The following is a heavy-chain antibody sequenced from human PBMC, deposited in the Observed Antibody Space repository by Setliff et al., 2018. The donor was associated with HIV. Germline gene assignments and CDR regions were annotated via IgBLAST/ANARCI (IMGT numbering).Heavy chain of an antibody. CDR2: IRNKANSYIT. CDR3: ARTYSTSSAFNNYFDS. J-gene: IGHJ4*02. CDR1: GFTFSDHY. Sequence: GGSLRLSCAASGFTFSDHYMDWVRQAPGRGLEWVGRIRNKANSYITDYAASVKGRFTISRDDSKNSLYLQMSSLKTDDTAVYYCARTYSTSSAFNNYFDSWGQGTLVTVSS. D-gene: IGHD6-6*01. V-gene: IGHV3-72*01.